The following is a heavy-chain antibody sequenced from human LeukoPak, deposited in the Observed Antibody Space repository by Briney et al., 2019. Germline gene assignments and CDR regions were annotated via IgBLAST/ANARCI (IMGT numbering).Heavy chain of an antibody. D-gene: IGHD2-2*01. Sequence: GGSLRLSCVAAGVTFSSYWMHWVRHAQGEGLVRVSRINSEGSRTIYANSVKGRFTISRHNAKNTLYLQMNSLRAEDTAVYYCAIGMPAAMVWGQGTLVTVSS. CDR3: AIGMPAAMV. J-gene: IGHJ4*02. V-gene: IGHV3-74*01. CDR2: INSEGSRT. CDR1: GVTFSSYW.